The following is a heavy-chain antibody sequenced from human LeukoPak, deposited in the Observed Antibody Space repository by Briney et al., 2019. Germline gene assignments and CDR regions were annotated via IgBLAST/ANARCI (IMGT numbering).Heavy chain of an antibody. Sequence: PGGSLRLSCTASGFTFSTYAMSWVRQAPGKGLEWVSAITDSGGNTYYAAPVKGRFTISRDNAKNSLYLQMNSLRAEDTAVYYCARDPISIAAAAYFQHWGQGTLVTVSS. CDR2: ITDSGGNT. CDR3: ARDPISIAAAAYFQH. D-gene: IGHD6-13*01. V-gene: IGHV3-23*01. J-gene: IGHJ1*01. CDR1: GFTFSTYA.